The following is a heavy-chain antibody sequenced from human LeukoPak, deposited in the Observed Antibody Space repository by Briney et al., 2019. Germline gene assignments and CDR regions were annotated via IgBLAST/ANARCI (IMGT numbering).Heavy chain of an antibody. Sequence: GGSLRLSCAASGFTFSSYGMHWVRQAPGKGLEWVAVISYDGSNKYYADSVKGRFTISRDNSKNTLYLQMNSLRAEDTAVYYCARDRDSSGYIGSWWFDPWGQGTLVTVSS. CDR3: ARDRDSSGYIGSWWFDP. J-gene: IGHJ5*02. D-gene: IGHD3-22*01. V-gene: IGHV3-30*03. CDR2: ISYDGSNK. CDR1: GFTFSSYG.